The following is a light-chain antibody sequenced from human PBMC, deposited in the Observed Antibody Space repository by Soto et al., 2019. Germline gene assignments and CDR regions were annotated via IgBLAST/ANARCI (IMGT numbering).Light chain of an antibody. V-gene: IGKV3D-20*02. J-gene: IGKJ3*01. CDR3: QQRSSWPLT. Sequence: EIVLTQSPGTLSLSPGETASLSCWASQSIVSNFLAWYQQRRGQPPRLLIYDSSRRASGIPARFTGSGSGTAFTLTISRVEPEDSAVYYCQQRSSWPLTFGPGTRVDI. CDR1: QSIVSNF. CDR2: DSS.